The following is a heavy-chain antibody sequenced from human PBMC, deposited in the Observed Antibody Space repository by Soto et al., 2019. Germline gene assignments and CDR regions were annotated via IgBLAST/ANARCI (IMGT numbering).Heavy chain of an antibody. CDR2: INPSGGNT. CDR3: ARGLRITMIVVVPPGYYGMDV. J-gene: IGHJ6*02. V-gene: IGHV1-46*01. Sequence: ASVKVSCKASGYTFTSYYMNWVRQAPGQGLEWLGIINPSGGNTTYAQKFQGRVTMTRNTSISTVHMELSSLGSEDTAVYYCARGLRITMIVVVPPGYYGMDVWGQGTTVTVSS. CDR1: GYTFTSYY. D-gene: IGHD3-22*01.